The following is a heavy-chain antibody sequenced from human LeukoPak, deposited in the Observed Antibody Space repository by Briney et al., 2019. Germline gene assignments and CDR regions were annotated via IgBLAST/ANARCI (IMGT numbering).Heavy chain of an antibody. CDR1: GFTFSSYE. CDR3: ARADGDYYYYYYYYMDV. D-gene: IGHD4-17*01. Sequence: PGGSLRLSCAASGFTFSSYEMNWVRQAPGKGLEWVSYISSSGSTIYYADSVKGRFTISRDNAKNSLYLQMNSLRAEDTAVYYCARADGDYYYYYYYYMDVWGKGTTVTISS. J-gene: IGHJ6*03. V-gene: IGHV3-48*03. CDR2: ISSSGSTI.